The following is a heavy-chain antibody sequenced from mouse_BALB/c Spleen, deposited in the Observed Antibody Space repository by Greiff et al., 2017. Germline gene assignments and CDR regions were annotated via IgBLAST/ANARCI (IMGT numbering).Heavy chain of an antibody. CDR1: GYAFSSYW. D-gene: IGHD1-2*01. CDR2: IYPGDGDT. CDR3: ARKSLIRPYYFDY. V-gene: IGHV1-80*01. J-gene: IGHJ2*01. Sequence: VQLQQSGADLVRPGSSVKISCKASGYAFSSYWMNWVKQRPGQGLEWIGQIYPGDGDTNYSGTLTGKATLTADKSSSTAYMQLSSLTSEDSAVYCCARKSLIRPYYFDYWGQGTTLTVSA.